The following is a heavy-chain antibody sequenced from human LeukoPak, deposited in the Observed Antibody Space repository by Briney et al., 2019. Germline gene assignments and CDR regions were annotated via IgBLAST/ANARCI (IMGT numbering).Heavy chain of an antibody. Sequence: SETLSLTCAVYGGSSSGYYWSWIRQPPGKGLEWIGEINHSGSTNYNPSLKSRVTISVDTSKNQFSLKLSSVTAADTAVYYCARANGYSHGGFDYWGQGTLVTVSS. CDR3: ARANGYSHGGFDY. J-gene: IGHJ4*02. V-gene: IGHV4-34*01. CDR1: GGSSSGYY. D-gene: IGHD5-18*01. CDR2: INHSGST.